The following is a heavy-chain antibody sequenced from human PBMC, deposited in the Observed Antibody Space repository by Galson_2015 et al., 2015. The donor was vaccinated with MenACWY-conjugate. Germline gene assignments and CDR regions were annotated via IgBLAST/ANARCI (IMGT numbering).Heavy chain of an antibody. Sequence: LSLTCTVSGGSISNYYWNWIRQSPGTGLEWIGYIFSSGSTYYSPSLKSRVTLSVDTSKNQFSLKLSSLTAADTAVYYCARSFYDTGGYLPRAFDIWGQGTMVTVSS. CDR3: ARSFYDTGGYLPRAFDI. V-gene: IGHV4-59*01. J-gene: IGHJ3*02. D-gene: IGHD3-22*01. CDR1: GGSISNYY. CDR2: IFSSGST.